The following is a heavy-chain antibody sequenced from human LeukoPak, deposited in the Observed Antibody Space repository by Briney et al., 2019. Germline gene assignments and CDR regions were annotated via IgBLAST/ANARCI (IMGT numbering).Heavy chain of an antibody. J-gene: IGHJ2*01. CDR2: INSDGSST. D-gene: IGHD2-8*01. CDR1: EFSFGSYW. Sequence: GESLTLSSASSEFSFGSYWRHWVRQAPGKGLVWVSRINSDGSSTSYADSVKGRFTISRDNAKNTLYLQMNSLRAEDTAVYYCARVGVSSDWYFDLWGRGTLVTVSS. V-gene: IGHV3-74*01. CDR3: ARVGVSSDWYFDL.